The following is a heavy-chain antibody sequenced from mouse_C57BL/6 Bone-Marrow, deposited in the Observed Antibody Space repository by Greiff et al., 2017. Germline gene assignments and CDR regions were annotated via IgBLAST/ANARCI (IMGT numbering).Heavy chain of an antibody. CDR2: IYPGGGYT. J-gene: IGHJ3*01. D-gene: IGHD2-5*01. CDR1: VYTFTNYW. CDR3: ARAGDYSNPFAY. V-gene: IGHV1-63*01. Sequence: QVQLQQSGAELVRPGTSVKMSCKASVYTFTNYWIGWAKQRPGHGLEWIGDIYPGGGYTNYNEKFKGKATLTADKSSSTAYMQFSSLTSEDSAIYYCARAGDYSNPFAYWGQGTLVTVSA.